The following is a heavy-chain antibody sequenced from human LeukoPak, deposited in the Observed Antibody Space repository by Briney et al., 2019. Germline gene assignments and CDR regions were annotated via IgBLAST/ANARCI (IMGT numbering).Heavy chain of an antibody. CDR1: GGSISSSSYY. CDR2: IYYSGST. Sequence: PSETLSLTCTVSGGSISSSSYYWGWIRQPPGKGLEWIGSIYYSGSTYYNPSLKSRVTISVDTSKNQFSLKLSSVTAADTAVYYCARSPADYSNCLSYNYYYYYMDVWGKGTTVTVSS. D-gene: IGHD4-11*01. V-gene: IGHV4-39*07. CDR3: ARSPADYSNCLSYNYYYYYMDV. J-gene: IGHJ6*03.